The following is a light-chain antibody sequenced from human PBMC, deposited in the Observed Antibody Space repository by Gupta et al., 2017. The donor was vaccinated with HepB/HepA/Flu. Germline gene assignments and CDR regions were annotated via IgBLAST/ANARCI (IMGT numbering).Light chain of an antibody. V-gene: IGLV1-40*01. CDR1: SSNIGAGYD. J-gene: IGLJ3*02. CDR3: QSSDSSLSGWV. CDR2: YNS. Sequence: QSVLTQPPSVSGAPGQRVTISCTGSSSNIGAGYDVHWYQQLPGTAPKLLIYYNSDRPSGVTDRFFGSKSGNSASLAITGVQAEDEADDYCQSSDSSLSGWVFGGGTKRTVL.